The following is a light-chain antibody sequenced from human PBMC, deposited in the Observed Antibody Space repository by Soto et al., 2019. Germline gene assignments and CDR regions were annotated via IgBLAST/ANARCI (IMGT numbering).Light chain of an antibody. Sequence: QAVVTQSSSASASLGSSVKLTCTLSSGHSSYIIAWHQQQPGKAPRYLMKLEGSGSYNKGSGVPDRFSGSSSGADRYLTISNLQFEDEADYYCETWDSNTNTVFGGGTKVTVL. CDR3: ETWDSNTNTV. V-gene: IGLV4-60*02. CDR1: SGHSSYI. J-gene: IGLJ3*02. CDR2: LEGSGSY.